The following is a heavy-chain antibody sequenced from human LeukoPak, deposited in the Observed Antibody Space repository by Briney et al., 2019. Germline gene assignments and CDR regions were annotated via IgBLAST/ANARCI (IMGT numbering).Heavy chain of an antibody. CDR2: IYYSGSA. D-gene: IGHD5-12*01. CDR1: GGSISSYY. V-gene: IGHV4-59*01. Sequence: SETLSLTCTVSGGSISSYYWSWIRQAPGKGLEWIGYIYYSGSANYNPSLKSRVTISVDTSKNQVSLKLSSVTAADSAVYYCARRTVADYWGQGTLVTVSS. J-gene: IGHJ4*02. CDR3: ARRTVADY.